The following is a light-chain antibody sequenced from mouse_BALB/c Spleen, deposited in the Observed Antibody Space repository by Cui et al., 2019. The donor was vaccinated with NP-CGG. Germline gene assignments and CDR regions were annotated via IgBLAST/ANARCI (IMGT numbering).Light chain of an antibody. J-gene: IGLJ1*01. V-gene: IGLV1*01. CDR1: TGAVTSSNY. Sequence: QAVVTQASALTTSPGEKAIFTCRSSTGAVTSSNYANWVQEKPDHLFTGLIGGTNNRAPGVPARFSGSLIGDKAALTITGAQTEDEAIYFCALWYSNHWVFGGGTKLTVL. CDR3: ALWYSNHWV. CDR2: GTN.